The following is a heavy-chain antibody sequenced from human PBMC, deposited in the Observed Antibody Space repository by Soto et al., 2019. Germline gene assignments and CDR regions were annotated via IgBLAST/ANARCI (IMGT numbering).Heavy chain of an antibody. CDR1: GGSISSGGYY. CDR3: ARSVFP. Sequence: QVQLQESGPGLVKPSQTLSLTCTVSGGSISSGGYYWNWIRQHPGKGLEWIGYIYYIGSTYYNPSLKSRLTISLDTSKHPFSLKLSSVTAADTAVYYCARSVFPWGQGTLVTVSS. V-gene: IGHV4-31*03. J-gene: IGHJ5*02. CDR2: IYYIGST.